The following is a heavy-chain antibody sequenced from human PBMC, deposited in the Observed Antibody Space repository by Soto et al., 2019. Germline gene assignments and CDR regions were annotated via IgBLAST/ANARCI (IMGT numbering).Heavy chain of an antibody. J-gene: IGHJ4*02. CDR1: GGCISSSNW. Sequence: SETLSLTCAVSGGCISSSNWWSWVRQPPGKGLEWIGEIYHSGSTNYNPSLKSRVTISVDKSKNQFSLKLSSVTAADTAVYYCARGGITMVRGSDYWGQGTLVTVSS. CDR3: ARGGITMVRGSDY. CDR2: IYHSGST. D-gene: IGHD3-10*01. V-gene: IGHV4-4*02.